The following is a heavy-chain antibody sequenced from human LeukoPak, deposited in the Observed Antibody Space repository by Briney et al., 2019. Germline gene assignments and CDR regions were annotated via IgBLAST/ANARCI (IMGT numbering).Heavy chain of an antibody. J-gene: IGHJ6*02. CDR1: GGSISSYY. Sequence: PSETLSLTCTVSGGSISSYYWSWIRQPPGKGLEWIGYIYYSGSTNYNPSLKSRVTISVDTSKNQFSLKLSSVTAADTAVYYCARRAMVRGVKSYYYGMDVWGQGATVTVSS. D-gene: IGHD3-10*01. CDR3: ARRAMVRGVKSYYYGMDV. CDR2: IYYSGST. V-gene: IGHV4-59*08.